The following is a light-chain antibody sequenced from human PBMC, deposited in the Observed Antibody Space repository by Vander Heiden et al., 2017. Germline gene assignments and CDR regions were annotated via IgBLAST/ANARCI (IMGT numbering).Light chain of an antibody. CDR3: QQYSSSPLT. V-gene: IGKV3-20*01. J-gene: IGKJ4*01. CDR1: QNIRSNY. CDR2: GAS. Sequence: IVLTQSPGTLSLSPGQRATLSCKANQNIRSNYLVWYQQRPGQAPRPLIYGASNRATGVPDRFSGSGSGTDFTLIISRLEPEDFAVYFCQQYSSSPLTFGGGTKVEI.